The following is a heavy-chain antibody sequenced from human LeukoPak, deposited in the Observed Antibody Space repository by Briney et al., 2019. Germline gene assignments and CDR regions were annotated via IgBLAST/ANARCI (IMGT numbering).Heavy chain of an antibody. Sequence: SETLSLTCTVSGGSISSSSYYWGWMRQPPGKGREWIGSIYYSGSTYYNPSLKSRVTISVDTSKNQFSLKLSSVTAADTAVYYCARQLGYCSSTNCYADKVDYWGQGTLVTVSS. D-gene: IGHD2-2*01. CDR2: IYYSGST. J-gene: IGHJ4*02. CDR3: ARQLGYCSSTNCYADKVDY. V-gene: IGHV4-39*01. CDR1: GGSISSSSYY.